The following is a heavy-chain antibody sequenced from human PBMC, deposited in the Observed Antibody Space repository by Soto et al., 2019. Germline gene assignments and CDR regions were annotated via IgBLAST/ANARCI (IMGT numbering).Heavy chain of an antibody. CDR3: AKSPGMYYYDSSGYYHYDY. D-gene: IGHD3-22*01. CDR1: GFTFSSYA. J-gene: IGHJ4*02. V-gene: IGHV3-23*01. CDR2: ISGSGVST. Sequence: EVQLLESGGGLAQPGGSLRLSCAASGFTFSSYAMSWVRQAPGKGLEWVSAISGSGVSTYYADSVKGRFTISRDNSKNTLYLQMYSLRAEDTAVYYCAKSPGMYYYDSSGYYHYDYWGQGTLVTVSS.